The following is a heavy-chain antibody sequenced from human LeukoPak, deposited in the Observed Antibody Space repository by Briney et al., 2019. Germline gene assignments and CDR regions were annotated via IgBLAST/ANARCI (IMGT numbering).Heavy chain of an antibody. CDR2: IKPDGSEK. CDR3: AREIVARPGGFDT. D-gene: IGHD6-6*01. V-gene: IGHV3-7*01. Sequence: RSLRLSCAASGFTFSTYCMSWVRQAPGKGLEWVANIKPDGSEKYYVDSVKGRFTISRDNVKKSLYLQMNSLRAEDTAVYYCAREIVARPGGFDTWGQGTMVTVSS. J-gene: IGHJ3*02. CDR1: GFTFSTYC.